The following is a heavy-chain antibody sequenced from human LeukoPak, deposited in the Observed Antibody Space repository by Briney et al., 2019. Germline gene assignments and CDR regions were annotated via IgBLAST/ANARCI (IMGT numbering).Heavy chain of an antibody. J-gene: IGHJ6*02. Sequence: PGGSLRLSCAASGFTFSSYWMSWVRQAPGKGLEWVANIKQDGSEKYYVGSVKGRFTISRDNAKNSLYLQMNSLGAEDTAVYYCARDPVRYYYYYGMDVWGQGTTVTVSS. CDR2: IKQDGSEK. CDR3: ARDPVRYYYYYGMDV. D-gene: IGHD3-10*01. V-gene: IGHV3-7*01. CDR1: GFTFSSYW.